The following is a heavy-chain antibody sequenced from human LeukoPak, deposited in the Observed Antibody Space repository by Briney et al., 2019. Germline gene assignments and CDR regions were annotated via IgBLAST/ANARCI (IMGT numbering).Heavy chain of an antibody. CDR1: GYSFTNYY. CDR3: ARGNGYSPRGGFDI. Sequence: WASVKVSCKASGYSFTNYYIHWVRQAPGQGLEWMGMINPSGGSTSYAQKFQGRVTMTRDTSTSTVYMDLSSLRSDDTAVYYCARGNGYSPRGGFDIWGQGTMVTVSS. J-gene: IGHJ3*02. V-gene: IGHV1-46*01. CDR2: INPSGGST. D-gene: IGHD5-24*01.